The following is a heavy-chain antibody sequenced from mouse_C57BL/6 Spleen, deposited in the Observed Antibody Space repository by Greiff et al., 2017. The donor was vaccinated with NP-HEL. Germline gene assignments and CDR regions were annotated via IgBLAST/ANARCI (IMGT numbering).Heavy chain of an antibody. D-gene: IGHD2-3*01. CDR1: GFTFSDYG. V-gene: IGHV5-17*01. CDR2: ISSGSSTI. Sequence: EVQRVESGGGLVKPGGSLKLSCAASGFTFSDYGMHWVRQAPEKGLEWVAYISSGSSTIYYADTVKGRFTISRDNAKNTLFLQMTSLRSEDTAMYYCATYDGYPYWYFDVWGTGTTVTVSS. J-gene: IGHJ1*03. CDR3: ATYDGYPYWYFDV.